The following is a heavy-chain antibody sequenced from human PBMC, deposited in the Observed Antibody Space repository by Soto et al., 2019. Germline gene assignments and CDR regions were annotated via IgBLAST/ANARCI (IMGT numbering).Heavy chain of an antibody. CDR1: GGSIPNCASINYY. Sequence: PSETLSLTCTVSGGSIPNCASINYYWTWIRLPPGRGLEWVGHIFFNGTATYNPSLKGRVTISVDVSRNQFSLGLTSVTAADTAMYYCARGGGGTAKHYDYWGQGALVTVSS. CDR2: IFFNGTA. V-gene: IGHV4-61*01. CDR3: ARGGGGTAKHYDY. J-gene: IGHJ4*02. D-gene: IGHD3-3*02.